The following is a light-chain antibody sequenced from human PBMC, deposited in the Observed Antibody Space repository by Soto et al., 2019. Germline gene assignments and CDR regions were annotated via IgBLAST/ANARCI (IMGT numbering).Light chain of an antibody. J-gene: IGKJ1*01. CDR2: AAS. Sequence: DIPMTQSPSSLSASVGDRVTITCRASQSISSYLNWYQQKPGKAPKLLIYAASSLQSGVPLRFSGSGSGTDFTLTISSLQPEDFATYYCQQSYSTPQTFGQGTKVEIK. CDR3: QQSYSTPQT. V-gene: IGKV1-39*01. CDR1: QSISSY.